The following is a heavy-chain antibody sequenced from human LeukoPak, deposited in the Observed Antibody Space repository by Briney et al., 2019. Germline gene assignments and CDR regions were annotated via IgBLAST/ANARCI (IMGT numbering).Heavy chain of an antibody. V-gene: IGHV3-48*02. CDR1: GFTFSSYS. D-gene: IGHD6-13*01. Sequence: GGSLRLSCAASGFTFSSYSTNWVRQAPGKGLEWVSYISSSSSTIYYADSVKGRFTISRDNAKNSLYLQMNSLRDEDTAVYYCARDGLGYSSSWYLGYNWFDPWGQGTLVTVSS. CDR3: ARDGLGYSSSWYLGYNWFDP. CDR2: ISSSSSTI. J-gene: IGHJ5*02.